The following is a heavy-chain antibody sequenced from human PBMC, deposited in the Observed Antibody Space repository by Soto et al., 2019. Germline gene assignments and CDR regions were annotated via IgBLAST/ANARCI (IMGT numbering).Heavy chain of an antibody. D-gene: IGHD4-17*01. CDR1: GYTFTSYA. Sequence: ASVKVSCKASGYTFTSYAMHWVRQAPGQRLEWMGWINAGNGNTKYSQKFQGRVTITRDTSASTAYMELSSLRSEDAAVYYCARDRNYGAYRKNKAYNGFAPGGQGPLVTVSS. J-gene: IGHJ5*02. CDR2: INAGNGNT. CDR3: ARDRNYGAYRKNKAYNGFAP. V-gene: IGHV1-3*01.